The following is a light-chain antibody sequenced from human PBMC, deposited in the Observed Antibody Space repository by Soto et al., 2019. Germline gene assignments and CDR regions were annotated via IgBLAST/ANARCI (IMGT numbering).Light chain of an antibody. J-gene: IGKJ4*01. CDR3: QQYNNWLGLT. Sequence: EIVMTQSPATLSVSPGERATLSCRASRSVSSNLAWYQQKPGQAPRLLIYGASTRATGIPARFSGSGSGTEFTLTISSLQSEDFAVYYCQQYNNWLGLTFGGGTKVDIK. V-gene: IGKV3-15*01. CDR2: GAS. CDR1: RSVSSN.